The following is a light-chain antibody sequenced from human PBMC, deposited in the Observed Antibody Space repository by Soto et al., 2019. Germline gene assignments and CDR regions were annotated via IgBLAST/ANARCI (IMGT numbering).Light chain of an antibody. J-gene: IGKJ5*01. CDR3: QKYSSVIT. V-gene: IGKV1-27*01. Sequence: DFQMTQSPSSLSASVGDRVTITCRASQGISNFLAWYQQKPGKVPKLLISAATSLQSRVPSRFSGSGSGSDFTLTITSLQPADVANYYCQKYSSVITFGRGTRLEI. CDR1: QGISNF. CDR2: AAT.